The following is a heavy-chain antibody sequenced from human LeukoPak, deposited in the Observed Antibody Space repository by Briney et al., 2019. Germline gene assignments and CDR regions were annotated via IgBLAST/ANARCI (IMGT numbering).Heavy chain of an antibody. J-gene: IGHJ4*02. D-gene: IGHD6-13*01. V-gene: IGHV6-1*01. Sequence: SQTLSLTCAISGDSVSINSAAWNWIRQSPSRCLEWLGRTYYGSKWYNDYAVSVKSRITINPDTSKNQFSLQLNSVTPEDTAVYYCARGGTAAAGPRLDYWGQGTLVTVSS. CDR3: ARGGTAAAGPRLDY. CDR2: TYYGSKWYN. CDR1: GDSVSINSAA.